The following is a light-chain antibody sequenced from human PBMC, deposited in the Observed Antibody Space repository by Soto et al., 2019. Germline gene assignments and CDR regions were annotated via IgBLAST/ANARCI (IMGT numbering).Light chain of an antibody. CDR3: SSYSTTSTLV. J-gene: IGLJ1*01. CDR2: EVN. Sequence: QSALTQPASVSGSPGQSITISCTGTSSDVGGYHYVSWYQQPPGKAPKLMIYEVNNRPSGVSNRFSGSKSGNTASLTISGLQAEDEADYYCSSYSTTSTLVFGSGTKLTVL. V-gene: IGLV2-14*01. CDR1: SSDVGGYHY.